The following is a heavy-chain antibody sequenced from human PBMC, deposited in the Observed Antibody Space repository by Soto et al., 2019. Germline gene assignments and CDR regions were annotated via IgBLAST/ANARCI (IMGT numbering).Heavy chain of an antibody. Sequence: QVQLVQSGGGAVLPGNSLRLSCAASGFPFSWAGMYWLRQTPGKGLEWVAVVSGDGRDIDYAESVRGRFSISRDNPKSTLYLQMNNLGVEDTAIYYCARGLNKAAGGAFDVWGQGTQVIVSS. J-gene: IGHJ3*01. V-gene: IGHV3-33*07. CDR2: VSGDGRDI. CDR3: ARGLNKAAGGAFDV. D-gene: IGHD3-16*01. CDR1: GFPFSWAG.